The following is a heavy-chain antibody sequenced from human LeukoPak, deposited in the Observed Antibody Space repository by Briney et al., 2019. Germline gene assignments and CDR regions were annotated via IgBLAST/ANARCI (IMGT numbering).Heavy chain of an antibody. V-gene: IGHV1-69*05. CDR1: GGTFSSYA. CDR3: ATDYSNFRTFDY. D-gene: IGHD4-11*01. CDR2: IIPIFGTA. J-gene: IGHJ4*02. Sequence: SVKVSCKASGGTFSSYAISWVRQAPGQGLEWMGGIIPIFGTANYAQKFQGRVTITTDESTSTAYMELSSLRSEDTAVYYCATDYSNFRTFDYWGQGTLVTVSS.